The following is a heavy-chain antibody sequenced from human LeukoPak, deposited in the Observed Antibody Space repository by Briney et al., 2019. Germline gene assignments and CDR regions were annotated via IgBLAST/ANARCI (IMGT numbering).Heavy chain of an antibody. J-gene: IGHJ4*02. Sequence: ASVKVCCKASGYTFTSYGISWVRQAPGQGLEWMRWISAYNGNTNYAQKLQGRVTMTTDTSTSTAYMELRSLRSDDTAVYYCARDRYDFWSGYPKSSYYFDYWGQGTLVTVSS. D-gene: IGHD3-3*01. V-gene: IGHV1-18*01. CDR1: GYTFTSYG. CDR3: ARDRYDFWSGYPKSSYYFDY. CDR2: ISAYNGNT.